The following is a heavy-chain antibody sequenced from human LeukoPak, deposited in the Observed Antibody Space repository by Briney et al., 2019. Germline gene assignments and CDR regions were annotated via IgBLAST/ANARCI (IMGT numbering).Heavy chain of an antibody. CDR2: IYHSGST. Sequence: SETLSLTCAVSGGSISSGGYSWSWIRQPPGKGLEWIGYIYHSGSTYYNPSLKSRVTISVDRSKNQFSLKLSSVTAADMAVYYCARGTYYYDSSYHNWFDPWGQGTLVTVSS. V-gene: IGHV4-30-2*01. D-gene: IGHD3-22*01. CDR3: ARGTYYYDSSYHNWFDP. J-gene: IGHJ5*02. CDR1: GGSISSGGYS.